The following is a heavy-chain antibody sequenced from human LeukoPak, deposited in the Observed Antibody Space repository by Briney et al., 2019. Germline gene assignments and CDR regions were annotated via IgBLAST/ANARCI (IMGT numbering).Heavy chain of an antibody. CDR1: GFTFSSYE. CDR3: AREGDYGDYVPDY. CDR2: ISSSGRTI. Sequence: GGSLRLSCAASGFTFSSYEMNWVRQAPGKGLEWVSYISSSGRTIYYADSVKGRFTISRDNAKNSLYLQMNSLRAEDTAVYYCAREGDYGDYVPDYWGQGTLVTVSS. J-gene: IGHJ4*02. D-gene: IGHD4-17*01. V-gene: IGHV3-48*03.